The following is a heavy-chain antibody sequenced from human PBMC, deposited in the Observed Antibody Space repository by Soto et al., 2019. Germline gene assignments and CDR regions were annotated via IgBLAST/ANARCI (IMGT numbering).Heavy chain of an antibody. CDR3: ARDGDVNTGFGKDY. V-gene: IGHV3-33*01. D-gene: IGHD3-16*01. J-gene: IGHJ4*02. Sequence: AGSLRLSCAASGFTFSSYGMHWVRQAPGKGLEWVAFIWHDGGNKFYAESVKGRFTISRDNSKNTLYLQMTSLSAEDTAMYYCARDGDVNTGFGKDYWGQGTLVTVSS. CDR2: IWHDGGNK. CDR1: GFTFSSYG.